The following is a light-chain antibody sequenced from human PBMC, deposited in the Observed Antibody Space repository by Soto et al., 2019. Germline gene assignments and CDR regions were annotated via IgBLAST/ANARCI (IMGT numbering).Light chain of an antibody. CDR2: KAS. CDR1: QGISSW. Sequence: RVTKSPSSLSASVADRVTIPCRASQGISSWLAWYQQKPGKAPKLLIYKASSLESGVPSRFSGSGSGTEFTLTISSLQPDDFATYYCQQYNSYWTFGQGTKVDI. CDR3: QQYNSYWT. J-gene: IGKJ1*01. V-gene: IGKV1-5*03.